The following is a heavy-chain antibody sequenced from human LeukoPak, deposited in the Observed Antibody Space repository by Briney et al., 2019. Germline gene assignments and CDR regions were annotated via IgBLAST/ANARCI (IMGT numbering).Heavy chain of an antibody. CDR1: GFTLSSYA. CDR3: AKSDLGTGYYSCYYYGMDV. Sequence: GGSLRLSCAASGFTLSSYAMSWVRQAPGKGLEWVSAISGSGGSTYYADSVKGRFTISKDNSKNTLYLQMNSLRAEDTAVYYCAKSDLGTGYYSCYYYGMDVWGQGTTVTVSS. D-gene: IGHD3/OR15-3a*01. J-gene: IGHJ6*02. CDR2: ISGSGGST. V-gene: IGHV3-23*01.